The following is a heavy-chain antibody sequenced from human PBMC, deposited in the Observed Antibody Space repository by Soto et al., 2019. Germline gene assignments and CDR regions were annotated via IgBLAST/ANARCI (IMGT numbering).Heavy chain of an antibody. Sequence: GGSLRLSCAASGFTFSTYWMNWVRQAPGKGLEWVADMKQDGSKKSYVDSVKGRFTISRDNAKNSLYLQMNSLRGEDTAVYYCVREGRQLGAFDIWGQGTMVTVSS. CDR2: MKQDGSKK. CDR1: GFTFSTYW. CDR3: VREGRQLGAFDI. V-gene: IGHV3-7*01. J-gene: IGHJ3*02. D-gene: IGHD6-6*01.